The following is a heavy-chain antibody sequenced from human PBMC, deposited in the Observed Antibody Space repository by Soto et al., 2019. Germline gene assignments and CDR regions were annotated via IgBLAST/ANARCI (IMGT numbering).Heavy chain of an antibody. J-gene: IGHJ4*02. Sequence: GGSLRLSCAASGFTFSSYAMSWVRQAPGKGLEWVSVISGSGGSTYIADSVKGRFTVSRDNSKNTLYLQMNSLRAEDTAVYYCAKDSTYYYESSGFYSDYWGQGTLVTVSS. CDR3: AKDSTYYYESSGFYSDY. D-gene: IGHD3-22*01. CDR2: ISGSGGST. V-gene: IGHV3-23*01. CDR1: GFTFSSYA.